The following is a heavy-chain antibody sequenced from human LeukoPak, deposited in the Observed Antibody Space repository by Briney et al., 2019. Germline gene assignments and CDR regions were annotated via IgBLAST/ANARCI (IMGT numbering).Heavy chain of an antibody. Sequence: GGSLRLSCAASGFTFSSYAMHWVRQAPGKGLEWVVVISYDGSNKYYADSVKGRFTISRDNSKNTLYLQMNSLRAEDTAVYYCARDGPLVVVTALYFDYWGQGTLVTVSS. CDR1: GFTFSSYA. D-gene: IGHD2-21*02. V-gene: IGHV3-30-3*01. CDR3: ARDGPLVVVTALYFDY. J-gene: IGHJ4*02. CDR2: ISYDGSNK.